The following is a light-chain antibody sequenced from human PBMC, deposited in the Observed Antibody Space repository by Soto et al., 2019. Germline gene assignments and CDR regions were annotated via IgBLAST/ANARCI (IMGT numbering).Light chain of an antibody. CDR3: QQYGSSRVT. Sequence: VVTLSPATLSVSPGERATLSCRASQSVSSNLAWYQQRPGQAPRLLIYGASTRATGIPARFSGSGSGTEFTLTISSLQSEDFAVYYCQQYGSSRVTFGPGTKVDI. V-gene: IGKV3-15*01. J-gene: IGKJ3*01. CDR1: QSVSSN. CDR2: GAS.